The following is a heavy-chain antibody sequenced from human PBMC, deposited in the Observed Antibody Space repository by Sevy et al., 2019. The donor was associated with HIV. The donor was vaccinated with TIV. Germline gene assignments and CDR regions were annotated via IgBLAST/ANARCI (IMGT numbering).Heavy chain of an antibody. CDR3: VRAIAADASL. Sequence: GGSLRLSCAASGFTLNSYWMSWVRQAPGKGLEWVANIKQDGSVKYYVDSVKGRFTISRDNARNLVYLQMSSLTAEDTALYYCVRAIAADASLWAQGTLVTVSS. J-gene: IGHJ4*02. CDR2: IKQDGSVK. D-gene: IGHD6-13*01. CDR1: GFTLNSYW. V-gene: IGHV3-7*01.